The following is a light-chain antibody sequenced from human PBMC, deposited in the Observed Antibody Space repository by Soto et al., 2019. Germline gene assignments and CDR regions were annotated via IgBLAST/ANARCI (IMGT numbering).Light chain of an antibody. V-gene: IGKV1-16*01. CDR1: QDINNF. CDR3: LQYDRFPAT. CDR2: SAA. J-gene: IGKJ4*01. Sequence: DIPMTQSPSSLSASVGGRVTITCRASQDINNFLAWFQQKPGKAPNPLIYSAASLQDGVPSRFSGSGSGTDFAVSICGLQPEDFATYFCLQYDRFPATFGGGTRVDIE.